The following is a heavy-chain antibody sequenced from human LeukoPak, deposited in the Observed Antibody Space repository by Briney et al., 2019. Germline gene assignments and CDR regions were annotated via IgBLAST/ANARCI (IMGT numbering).Heavy chain of an antibody. V-gene: IGHV3-30*02. J-gene: IGHJ4*02. CDR3: AKDIRRGDNYGYDQFAY. CDR2: IQFDGANE. D-gene: IGHD5-18*01. Sequence: PGGSLRLSCAASRFTFSNYVMHWVRQAPGKGLEWLAFIQFDGANEYYADSVKGRFTISRDNSKKTLYLQMNSLRPEDTALYYCAKDIRRGDNYGYDQFAYWGQGTPVAVSS. CDR1: RFTFSNYV.